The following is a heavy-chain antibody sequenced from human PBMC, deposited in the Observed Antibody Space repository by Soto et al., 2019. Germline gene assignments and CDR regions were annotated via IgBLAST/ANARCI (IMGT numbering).Heavy chain of an antibody. CDR1: GYTFTSYD. V-gene: IGHV1-8*01. J-gene: IGHJ6*02. D-gene: IGHD3-22*01. Sequence: QVQLVQSGAEVKKPGASVKVSCKASGYTFTSYDINWVRQATGQGLEWMGWMNPNSGNTGYAQKFQGRGTMTRNTSISTAYMELSSLRSEDTAVYYCARATYYYDSSGYSSYYYGMDVWGQGTTVTASS. CDR2: MNPNSGNT. CDR3: ARATYYYDSSGYSSYYYGMDV.